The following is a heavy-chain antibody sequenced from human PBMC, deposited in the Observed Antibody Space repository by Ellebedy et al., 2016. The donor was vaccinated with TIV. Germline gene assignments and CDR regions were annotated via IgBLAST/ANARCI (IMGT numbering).Heavy chain of an antibody. CDR1: GFTFSDYY. CDR3: ARDYYGSGSYSSD. V-gene: IGHV3-11*06. Sequence: PGGSLRLSCAASGFTFSDYYMSWIRQAPGKGLEWISYISSSTTYTNYADSVKGRFTISRDNAKNSLYLRMNSLRAEDTAVYYCARDYYGSGSYSSDWGQGTLVTVSS. CDR2: ISSSTTYT. J-gene: IGHJ4*02. D-gene: IGHD3-10*01.